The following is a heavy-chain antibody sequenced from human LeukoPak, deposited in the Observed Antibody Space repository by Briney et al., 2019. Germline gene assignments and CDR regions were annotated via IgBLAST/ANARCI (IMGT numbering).Heavy chain of an antibody. CDR3: ARDGPYSSGWYLSRGIGAFDI. CDR2: INAGDGNT. D-gene: IGHD6-19*01. V-gene: IGHV1-3*03. CDR1: GYIFTSFA. Sequence: GASVKVSCKASGYIFTSFAIHWVRQAPGQRLEWMGWINAGDGNTKYSQEFQGRVTITRDTSASTAYMELSSLRSEDMAVYYCARDGPYSSGWYLSRGIGAFDIWGQGTMVTVSS. J-gene: IGHJ3*02.